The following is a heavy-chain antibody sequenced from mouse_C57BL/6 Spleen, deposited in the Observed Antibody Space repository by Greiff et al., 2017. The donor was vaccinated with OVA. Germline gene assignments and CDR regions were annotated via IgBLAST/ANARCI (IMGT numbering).Heavy chain of an antibody. J-gene: IGHJ1*03. D-gene: IGHD1-1*01. V-gene: IGHV1-64*01. CDR2: IHPNSGST. Sequence: QVQLLQPGAELVKPGASVKLSCKASGYTFTSYWMHWVQQRPGPGLEWIGMIHPNSGSTNYYEKVTSKATLTVAKAAGTDYMQLISLKSEDSAVYYSERLVGSSYKYWYFDVWGTGTTVTVSS. CDR1: GYTFTSYW. CDR3: ERLVGSSYKYWYFDV.